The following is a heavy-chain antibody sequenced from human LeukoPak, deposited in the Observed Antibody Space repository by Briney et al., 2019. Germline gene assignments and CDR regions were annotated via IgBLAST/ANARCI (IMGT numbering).Heavy chain of an antibody. J-gene: IGHJ5*02. V-gene: IGHV4-39*07. CDR2: IYYSGST. CDR3: ARDGSIAARHALSNSFDP. CDR1: GGSISRSSYY. D-gene: IGHD6-6*01. Sequence: SETLSLTCTVSGGSISRSSYYWGWIRQPPGKGLEWIGSIYYSGSTYYNPSLKSRVTISVDTSKNQFSLKLSSVTAADTAVYYCARDGSIAARHALSNSFDPWGRGTLVTVSS.